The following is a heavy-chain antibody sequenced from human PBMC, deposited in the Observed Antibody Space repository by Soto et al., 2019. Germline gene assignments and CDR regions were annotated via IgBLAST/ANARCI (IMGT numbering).Heavy chain of an antibody. J-gene: IGHJ6*02. V-gene: IGHV3-30-3*01. CDR1: GFTFSSYA. CDR2: ISYDGSNK. CDR3: ARDIRLLRFLDFYYYYGMDV. D-gene: IGHD3-3*01. Sequence: GGSLRLSCAASGFTFSSYAMHWVRQAPGKGLEWVAVISYDGSNKYYADSVKGRFTISRGNSKNTLYLQMNRLRAEDTAVYYCARDIRLLRFLDFYYYYGMDVWGQGTTVTVSS.